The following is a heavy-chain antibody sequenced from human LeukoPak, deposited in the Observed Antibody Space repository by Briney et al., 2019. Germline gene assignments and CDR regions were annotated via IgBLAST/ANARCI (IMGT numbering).Heavy chain of an antibody. J-gene: IGHJ6*02. Sequence: TSETLSLTCTVSGGSISSYYWSWIRQPPGKGLEWIGYIYYSGSTNYNPSLKSRVTISVDTSKNQFSLKLSSVTAADTAAYYCARLPYYGSGSYLYYYYYGMDVWGQGTTVTVSS. V-gene: IGHV4-59*08. CDR3: ARLPYYGSGSYLYYYYYGMDV. D-gene: IGHD3-10*01. CDR1: GGSISSYY. CDR2: IYYSGST.